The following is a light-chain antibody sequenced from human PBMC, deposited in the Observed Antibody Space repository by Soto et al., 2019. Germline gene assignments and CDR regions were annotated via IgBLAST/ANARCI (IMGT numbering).Light chain of an antibody. J-gene: IGLJ1*01. Sequence: QSALTQPAYVSGSPGQSITISCTGTSSDVGGYNDVSWYQQHPGKAPKLMIYDVSNRPSGVSNRFSGSKSGNTASLTISGLQAEDEADYYCNSYTSSSTLLYVFGTGTKVTVL. CDR3: NSYTSSSTLLYV. CDR1: SSDVGGYND. CDR2: DVS. V-gene: IGLV2-14*01.